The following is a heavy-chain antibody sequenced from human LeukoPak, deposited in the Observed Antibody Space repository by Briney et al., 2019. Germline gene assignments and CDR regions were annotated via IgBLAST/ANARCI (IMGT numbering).Heavy chain of an antibody. CDR1: GGSFSGYY. CDR2: INHSGST. D-gene: IGHD3-22*01. CDR3: EDGIRDYYDSSGYYPLNWFDP. V-gene: IGHV4-34*01. Sequence: PSKTLSLTCAVYGGSFSGYYWSWIRQPPGKGPEWIGEINHSGSTNYNPSLKSRVTISVDTSKNQFSLKLSSVTAADTVLYQAEDGIRDYYDSSGYYPLNWFDPWGQGTLVTVSS. J-gene: IGHJ5*02.